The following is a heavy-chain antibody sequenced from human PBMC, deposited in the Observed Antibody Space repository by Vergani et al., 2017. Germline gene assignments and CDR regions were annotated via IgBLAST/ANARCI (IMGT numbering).Heavy chain of an antibody. V-gene: IGHV3-33*01. Sequence: QVQLVESGGGVVQTGRSLRLSCAASGFTFSSYGMHWVRQAPGKGLEWGAVIWYDGSNKYYADSVKGRFTISRDNSKNTLYLQMNSLRAEDTAVYYCASQPTYEVVAANDAFDIWGQGTMVTVSS. CDR1: GFTFSSYG. D-gene: IGHD2-15*01. CDR3: ASQPTYEVVAANDAFDI. CDR2: IWYDGSNK. J-gene: IGHJ3*02.